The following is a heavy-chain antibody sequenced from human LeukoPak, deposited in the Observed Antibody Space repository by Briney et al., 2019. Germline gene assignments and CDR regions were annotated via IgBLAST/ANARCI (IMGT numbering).Heavy chain of an antibody. CDR3: SRAGTAPGPQNHYGMDV. D-gene: IGHD2-21*02. V-gene: IGHV3-72*01. CDR1: GFTFSDRY. Sequence: GGSLRLSCVTSGFTFSDRYMDWVRQGPGKGLEWVGRIRNKANSYTTEYAVTVQGRFTISRDDSKNSLYLQMNSLKTEDTAVYYCSRAGTAPGPQNHYGMDVWGQGTTVTVSS. J-gene: IGHJ6*02. CDR2: IRNKANSYTT.